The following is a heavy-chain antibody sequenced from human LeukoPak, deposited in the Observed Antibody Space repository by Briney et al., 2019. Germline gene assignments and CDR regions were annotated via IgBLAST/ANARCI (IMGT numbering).Heavy chain of an antibody. CDR3: ARGPYFDY. Sequence: PGGSLRLSCGASGFTFSNYAMSWVRQAPGKGLEWVSVIYSGGSTYYADSVKGRFTISRDNSKNTLYLQMNSLRAEDTAVYYCARGPYFDYWGQGTLVTVSS. CDR1: GFTFSNYA. CDR2: IYSGGST. V-gene: IGHV3-66*01. J-gene: IGHJ4*02.